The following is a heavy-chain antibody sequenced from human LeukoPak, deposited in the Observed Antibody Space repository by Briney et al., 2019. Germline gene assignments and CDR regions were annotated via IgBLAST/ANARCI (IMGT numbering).Heavy chain of an antibody. Sequence: GGPLRLSCAASGFTFSSYAMSWVRQAPGKGLEWVSAISGSGGSTYYADSVKGRFTISRDNSKNTLYLQMNSLRAEDTAVYYCAKDLWVTPNAFDIWGQGAMVTVSS. J-gene: IGHJ3*02. CDR1: GFTFSSYA. CDR3: AKDLWVTPNAFDI. CDR2: ISGSGGST. V-gene: IGHV3-23*01. D-gene: IGHD4-23*01.